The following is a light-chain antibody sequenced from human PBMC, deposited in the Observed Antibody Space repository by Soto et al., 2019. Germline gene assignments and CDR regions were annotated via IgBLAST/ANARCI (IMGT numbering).Light chain of an antibody. CDR1: QSVSDY. J-gene: IGKJ5*01. Sequence: VLTQSPASLSLSPGERATLSCRAGQSVSDYLAWYQQKPGQPPRLLFFDASNRATGVPARFSAGGSGTDFTLIISSLEPEDFAVYYCQQRYRWPPITFGQGTRLEIK. V-gene: IGKV3-11*01. CDR3: QQRYRWPPIT. CDR2: DAS.